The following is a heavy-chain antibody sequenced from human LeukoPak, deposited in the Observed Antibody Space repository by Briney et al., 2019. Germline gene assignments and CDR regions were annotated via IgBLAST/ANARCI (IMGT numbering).Heavy chain of an antibody. Sequence: GGSLRLSCAASGFTFSSYAGSWVRQAPGKGLDWVSAISGSGGSTYYEDSVRGRFTISRDNSKNTLYLQMNSLRAEDTAVYYCANGLSLSRYGDYFDYWGQGTLVTVSS. CDR2: ISGSGGST. D-gene: IGHD3-16*01. CDR3: ANGLSLSRYGDYFDY. CDR1: GFTFSSYA. V-gene: IGHV3-23*01. J-gene: IGHJ4*02.